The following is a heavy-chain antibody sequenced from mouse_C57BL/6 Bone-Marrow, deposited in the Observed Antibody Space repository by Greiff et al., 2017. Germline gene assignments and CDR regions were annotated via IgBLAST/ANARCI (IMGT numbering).Heavy chain of an antibody. Sequence: QVQLKESGAELAQPGASVKMSCKASGYTFTSYTMHWVNQRPGQGLEWIGYINPSSGYTKYKQKFKDKATLTADKSSSTAYMQLSSLTSEDSAVYDCARRMDYWGQGTSVTVSS. V-gene: IGHV1-4*01. CDR2: INPSSGYT. CDR1: GYTFTSYT. J-gene: IGHJ4*01. CDR3: ARRMDY.